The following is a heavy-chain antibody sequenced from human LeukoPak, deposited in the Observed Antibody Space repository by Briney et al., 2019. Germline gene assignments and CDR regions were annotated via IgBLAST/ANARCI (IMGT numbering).Heavy chain of an antibody. CDR3: ARDGHIVVVTAPDAFDI. D-gene: IGHD2-21*02. J-gene: IGHJ3*02. Sequence: SETLSLTCTVSGGSISSYYWSWIRQPAGEGLEWIGRIYTSGSTNYNPSLKSRVTMSVDTSKNQFSLKLSSVTAADTAVYYCARDGHIVVVTAPDAFDIWGQGTMVTVSS. CDR1: GGSISSYY. CDR2: IYTSGST. V-gene: IGHV4-4*07.